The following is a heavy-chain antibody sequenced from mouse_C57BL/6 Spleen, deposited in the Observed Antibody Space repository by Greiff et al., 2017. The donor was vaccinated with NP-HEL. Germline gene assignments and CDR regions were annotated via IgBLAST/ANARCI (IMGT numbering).Heavy chain of an antibody. Sequence: VQLQQSGAELVRPGTSVKMSCKASGYTFTNYWIGWAKQRPGHGLEWIGDIYPGGGYTNYNEKFKGKATLTADKSSSTAYMQLSSLTSEDSAIYYFARCRYDYDGAMDYWGQGTSVTVSS. J-gene: IGHJ4*01. CDR1: GYTFTNYW. CDR2: IYPGGGYT. V-gene: IGHV1-63*01. CDR3: ARCRYDYDGAMDY. D-gene: IGHD2-4*01.